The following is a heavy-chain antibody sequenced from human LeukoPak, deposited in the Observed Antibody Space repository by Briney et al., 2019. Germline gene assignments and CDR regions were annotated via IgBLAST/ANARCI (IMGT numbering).Heavy chain of an antibody. CDR3: ARDLSPGRI. Sequence: PSETLSLTCAVSGGSISSGSYSWSWIRQPPGKGLEWIGYIYPRGSTYYNPSLKSRVILSLDKSANQFSLNLSSVTAADTAVYYCARDLSPGRIWGQGTMVTVSS. J-gene: IGHJ3*02. CDR1: GGSISSGSYS. CDR2: IYPRGST. V-gene: IGHV4-30-2*01.